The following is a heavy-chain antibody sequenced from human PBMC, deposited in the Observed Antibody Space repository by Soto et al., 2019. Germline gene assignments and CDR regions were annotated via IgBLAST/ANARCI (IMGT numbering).Heavy chain of an antibody. D-gene: IGHD3-10*01. V-gene: IGHV3-23*01. J-gene: IGHJ4*02. CDR2: ISGSGGST. Sequence: GGSLRLSCAASGFTFSSYAMSWVRQAPGKGLEWVSAISGSGGSTYYADSVKGRFTISRDNSKNTLYLQMNSLRAEDTAVYYCAIDPMVRGVFGDYWGQGTLVTVSS. CDR3: AIDPMVRGVFGDY. CDR1: GFTFSSYA.